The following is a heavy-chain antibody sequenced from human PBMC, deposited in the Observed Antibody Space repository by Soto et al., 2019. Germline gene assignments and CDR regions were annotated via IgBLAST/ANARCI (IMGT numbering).Heavy chain of an antibody. D-gene: IGHD2-15*01. CDR2: IYTGGST. V-gene: IGHV4-4*07. Sequence: SETLSLTCTVSGGSISNYYWSWTRQPAGKGLEWIGRIYTGGSTNYNPSLKSRVTMSTDTSKNQFSLRLTSVTAADTAVYYCARASVGPPGGGSWIMPFDYWGQGALVTVSS. J-gene: IGHJ4*02. CDR1: GGSISNYY. CDR3: ARASVGPPGGGSWIMPFDY.